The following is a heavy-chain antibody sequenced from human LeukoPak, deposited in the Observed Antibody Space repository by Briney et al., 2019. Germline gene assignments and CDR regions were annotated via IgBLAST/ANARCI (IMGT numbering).Heavy chain of an antibody. CDR3: ARVGADGSSWSFDY. CDR2: INHSGST. D-gene: IGHD6-13*01. V-gene: IGHV4-34*01. J-gene: IGHJ4*02. Sequence: SETLSLTCAVYGGSFSGYYWSWIRQPPGKGLEWIGEINHSGSTNYNPSLKSRVTISVDTSKNQFSLKLSSVTAADTAVYYCARVGADGSSWSFDYWGQGTLVTVPS. CDR1: GGSFSGYY.